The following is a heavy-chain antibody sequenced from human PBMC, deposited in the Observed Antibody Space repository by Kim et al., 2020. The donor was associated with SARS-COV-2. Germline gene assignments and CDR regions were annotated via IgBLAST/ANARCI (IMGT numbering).Heavy chain of an antibody. Sequence: GGSLRLSCAASAFTFSNYAMTWVRQAPGKGLVWVSTISGSGFSTYYSDSVKGRFTISRDNSKNTVYLQMNSLRAEDTAVYYCAKERHSNGLGSYDYWGQG. V-gene: IGHV3-23*01. CDR3: AKERHSNGLGSYDY. D-gene: IGHD1-26*01. CDR2: ISGSGFST. J-gene: IGHJ4*02. CDR1: AFTFSNYA.